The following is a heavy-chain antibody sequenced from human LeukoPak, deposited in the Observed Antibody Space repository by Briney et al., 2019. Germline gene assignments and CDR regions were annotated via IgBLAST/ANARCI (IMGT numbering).Heavy chain of an antibody. CDR1: GFTFNSYP. V-gene: IGHV3-23*01. J-gene: IGHJ2*01. CDR3: AKLRWEITHYWYFDL. D-gene: IGHD4-23*01. Sequence: GGSLRLSRAASGFTFNSYPMSWVRQAPGKGLEWVSAISPSGGSIYFSDSVRGRFTISRDNSKNTVYVQMNSLRAEDTAVYHCAKLRWEITHYWYFDLWGRGTLVTVSS. CDR2: ISPSGGSI.